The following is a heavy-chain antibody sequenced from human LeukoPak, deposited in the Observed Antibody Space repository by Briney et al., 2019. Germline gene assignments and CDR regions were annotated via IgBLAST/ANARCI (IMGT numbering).Heavy chain of an antibody. Sequence: GASVKVSCEASGGTFSSYAISWVRQAPGQGLEWMGGIIPIFGTANYAQKFQGRVTITTDESTSTAYMELSSLRSEDTAVYYCASNSGSYYTPFDYWGQGTLVTVSS. CDR1: GGTFSSYA. CDR3: ASNSGSYYTPFDY. D-gene: IGHD1-26*01. J-gene: IGHJ4*02. CDR2: IIPIFGTA. V-gene: IGHV1-69*05.